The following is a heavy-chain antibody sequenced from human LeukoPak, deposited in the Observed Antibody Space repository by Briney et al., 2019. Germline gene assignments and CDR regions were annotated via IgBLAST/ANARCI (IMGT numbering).Heavy chain of an antibody. CDR1: GFTFRTFA. Sequence: GGSLRLSCAASGFTFRTFAMDWVRQAPGKGLEWVAAIRFDGTEGPDKNYADSVRGRFLISRDDSKNTLFLQMNNLRAEDTAVYYCAKEAGSGWRYFDNWGQGTLVTVSS. CDR2: IRFDGTEGPDK. CDR3: AKEAGSGWRYFDN. V-gene: IGHV3-30*02. D-gene: IGHD6-19*01. J-gene: IGHJ4*02.